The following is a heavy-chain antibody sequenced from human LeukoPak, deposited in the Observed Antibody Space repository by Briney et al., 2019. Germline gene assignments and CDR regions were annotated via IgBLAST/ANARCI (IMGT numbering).Heavy chain of an antibody. CDR1: GFTFSSYA. Sequence: GRSLRLSCAASGFTFSSYAMHWVRQAPGKGLEWVSGIIGGAGGTYYADSVRGRFTISRDNAKNTLYLQMNSLRAEDTAVYYCAHGSMYQLDYWGQGTLVTVSS. CDR3: AHGSMYQLDY. CDR2: IIGGAGGT. D-gene: IGHD2-2*01. J-gene: IGHJ4*02. V-gene: IGHV3-23*01.